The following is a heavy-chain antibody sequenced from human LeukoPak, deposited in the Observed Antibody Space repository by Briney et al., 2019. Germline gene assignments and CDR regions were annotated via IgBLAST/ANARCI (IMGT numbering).Heavy chain of an antibody. Sequence: KPGGSLRLSCAASGFTFNNYNMNWVRQAPGKGLEWVSSISYSSNYIYYADPVKGRFSISRDSAQNSLFLQMNSLRAEDTAVYFCARGYEGSSFDYWGQGTLVTVSS. D-gene: IGHD3-10*01. CDR3: ARGYEGSSFDY. V-gene: IGHV3-21*01. J-gene: IGHJ4*02. CDR1: GFTFNNYN. CDR2: ISYSSNYI.